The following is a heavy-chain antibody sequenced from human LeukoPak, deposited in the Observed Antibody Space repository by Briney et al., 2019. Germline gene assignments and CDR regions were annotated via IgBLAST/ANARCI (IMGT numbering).Heavy chain of an antibody. J-gene: IGHJ4*02. Sequence: TSETLSLTCTVSGGSISNYYWSWTRQPPGKGLEWIGYIYYSGSTNYNPSLGSRVTILVDTSKNQVSLKLSSVTAADTAVYYCARHWSGSGDYYPFDYWGQGTLVTVSS. V-gene: IGHV4-59*08. CDR1: GGSISNYY. CDR2: IYYSGST. CDR3: ARHWSGSGDYYPFDY. D-gene: IGHD3-10*01.